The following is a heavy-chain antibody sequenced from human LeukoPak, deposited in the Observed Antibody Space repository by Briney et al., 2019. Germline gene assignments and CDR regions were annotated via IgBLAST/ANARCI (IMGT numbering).Heavy chain of an antibody. V-gene: IGHV1-2*02. CDR3: ARVAPLYCSGGSCYKNWFDP. CDR2: INPNSGGT. D-gene: IGHD2-15*01. CDR1: GYTFTGYY. Sequence: ASVKVSCKASGYTFTGYYMHWVRQAPGQGLEWMGWINPNSGGTNYAQKFQGRVTMTRDTSISTAYMELSRPRSDDTAVYYCARVAPLYCSGGSCYKNWFDPWGQGTLVTVSS. J-gene: IGHJ5*02.